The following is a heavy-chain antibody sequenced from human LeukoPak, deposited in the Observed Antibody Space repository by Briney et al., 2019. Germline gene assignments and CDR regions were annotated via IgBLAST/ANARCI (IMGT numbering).Heavy chain of an antibody. CDR3: ARGRDEWFAESPLEY. CDR1: GFTLSSYW. Sequence: GGSLRLSCTASGFTLSSYWMSWVRQAPGKGLDWVSVIYSGDSTYYADSVKGRFTISRDRSKNSLNLQMNSLRAEDTAVYFCARGRDEWFAESPLEYWGQGTLVTVSS. V-gene: IGHV3-53*01. J-gene: IGHJ4*02. CDR2: IYSGDST. D-gene: IGHD3-10*01.